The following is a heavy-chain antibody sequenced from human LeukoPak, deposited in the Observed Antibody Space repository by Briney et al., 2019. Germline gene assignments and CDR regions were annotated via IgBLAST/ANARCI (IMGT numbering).Heavy chain of an antibody. CDR3: ARAPLWLYSGPDY. CDR2: INSDGSST. Sequence: GGSLRLSCAASGFTFSSYWIHWVRQAPGKGLVWVSRINSDGSSTSYADSVKGRFTISRDNAKNTLYLQMYSLRAEDTAVYYCARAPLWLYSGPDYWGQGNLVTVSS. D-gene: IGHD5-18*01. V-gene: IGHV3-74*01. J-gene: IGHJ4*02. CDR1: GFTFSSYW.